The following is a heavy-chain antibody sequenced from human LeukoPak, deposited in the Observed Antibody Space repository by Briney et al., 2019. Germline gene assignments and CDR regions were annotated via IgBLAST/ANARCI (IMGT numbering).Heavy chain of an antibody. CDR2: ISSSGSNK. CDR1: GFTFCSFE. CDR3: ARDLGDYVGYDAFDI. J-gene: IGHJ3*02. V-gene: IGHV3-48*03. Sequence: GRSLRLSCAASGFTFCSFEMNWVRQAPGKGLEWLSYISSSGSNKYYADSLKGRFTISRDNAKNSLYLQMNSLTAEDTADYYCARDLGDYVGYDAFDIWGQGTRVTVSS. D-gene: IGHD4-17*01.